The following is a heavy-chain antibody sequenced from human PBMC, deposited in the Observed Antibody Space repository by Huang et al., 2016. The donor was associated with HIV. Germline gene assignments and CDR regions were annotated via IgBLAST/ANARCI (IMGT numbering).Heavy chain of an antibody. J-gene: IGHJ4*02. CDR3: ARDRLQTEDY. V-gene: IGHV1-18*01. CDR2: INAYDGDT. Sequence: QVQLVQSGVEVKKPGASVNVSCKTSGYAFTSYGISWVRQAPGQGLEWVGWINAYDGDTNYAEKVQGRATMSIDTATSTAYMELRRLRSDDTAVYYCARDRLQTEDYWGQGTLVTVSS. CDR1: GYAFTSYG. D-gene: IGHD3-16*01.